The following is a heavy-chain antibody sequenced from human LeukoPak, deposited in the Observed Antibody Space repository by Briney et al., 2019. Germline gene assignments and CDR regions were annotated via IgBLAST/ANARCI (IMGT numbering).Heavy chain of an antibody. V-gene: IGHV1-69-2*01. CDR1: GYTFTDYY. CDR2: VDPEDGET. CDR3: ARGPLYDSSGYYLH. J-gene: IGHJ4*02. Sequence: ASVKISCKVSGYTFTDYYMHWVQQAPGKGLEWMGLVDPEDGETIYAEKFQGRVTMTRNTSISTAYMELSSLRSEDTAVYYCARGPLYDSSGYYLHWGQGTLVTVSS. D-gene: IGHD3-22*01.